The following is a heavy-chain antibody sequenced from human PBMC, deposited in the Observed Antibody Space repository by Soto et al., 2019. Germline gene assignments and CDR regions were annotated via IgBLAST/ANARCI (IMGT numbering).Heavy chain of an antibody. CDR2: IYYSGTT. CDR3: ARMHPAIVIFDS. V-gene: IGHV4-59*11. D-gene: IGHD5-18*01. CDR1: NGSISGHY. J-gene: IGHJ4*02. Sequence: SLTCTVSNGSISGHYWSWIRQPPGKKLEWLGYIYYSGTTKYNPSLKSRITMSVDTSQNQFSLNLSSVTAADTAVYYCARMHPAIVIFDSWGQGTLVTVSS.